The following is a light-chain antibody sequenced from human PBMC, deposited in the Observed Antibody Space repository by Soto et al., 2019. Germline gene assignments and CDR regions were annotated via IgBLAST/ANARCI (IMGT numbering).Light chain of an antibody. J-gene: IGLJ2*01. CDR3: QSYYSRTVV. CDR2: KDD. CDR1: SGDIANNY. V-gene: IGLV6-57*04. Sequence: NFMLTQPLSVSESPGKTVTISCTRSSGDIANNYVQWFQQRPGRAPTTVIYKDDQRPSGVPERFSGSIDSSSTSASLTISGLKYEDEADYFCQSYYSRTVVFGGGTKLTVL.